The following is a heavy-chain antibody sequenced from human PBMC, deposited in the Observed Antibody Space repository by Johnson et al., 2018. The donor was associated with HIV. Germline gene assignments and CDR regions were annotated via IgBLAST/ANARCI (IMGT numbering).Heavy chain of an antibody. CDR1: GFTVSSNY. D-gene: IGHD1-26*01. J-gene: IGHJ3*02. CDR2: IYSGGST. CDR3: ARDRKYGVGATRDDAFDI. V-gene: IGHV3-53*01. Sequence: VQLVESGGGLIQPGGSLRLSCAASGFTVSSNYMSWVRQAPGKGLEWVSVIYSGGSTYYADAVKGRFTTSSDNSKNTLYLQMNSLRAEDTAVYYCARDRKYGVGATRDDAFDIWGQGTMVTVSS.